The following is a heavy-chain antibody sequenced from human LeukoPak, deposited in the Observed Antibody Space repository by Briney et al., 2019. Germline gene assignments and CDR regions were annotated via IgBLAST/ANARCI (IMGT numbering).Heavy chain of an antibody. V-gene: IGHV3-23*01. CDR3: ARETYYGSDYYFDY. CDR2: ISGSGGST. J-gene: IGHJ4*02. Sequence: GGSLRLSCAASGFTFSSYAVSWVRQAPGKGLEWVSAISGSGGSTYYADSVKGRFTISRDNAKNTLYLQMNSLRAEDTAVYYCARETYYGSDYYFDYWGQGTLVTVSS. CDR1: GFTFSSYA. D-gene: IGHD3-10*01.